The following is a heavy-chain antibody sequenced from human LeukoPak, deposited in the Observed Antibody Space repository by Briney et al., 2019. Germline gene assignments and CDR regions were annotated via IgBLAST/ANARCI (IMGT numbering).Heavy chain of an antibody. CDR2: FDPEDGET. J-gene: IGHJ3*02. D-gene: IGHD5-12*01. CDR3: ATGGAGLRLHPSGAFDI. CDR1: GYTLTELS. V-gene: IGHV1-24*01. Sequence: ASVKVSCKVSGYTLTELSMHWVRQAPGKGLEWMGGFDPEDGETIYAQKFQGRVTMTEDTSTDTAHMELSSLRSEDTAVYYCATGGAGLRLHPSGAFDIWGQGTMVTVSS.